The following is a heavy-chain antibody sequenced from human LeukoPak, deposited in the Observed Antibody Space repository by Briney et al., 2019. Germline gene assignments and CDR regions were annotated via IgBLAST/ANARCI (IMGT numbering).Heavy chain of an antibody. D-gene: IGHD1-26*01. CDR2: ISYDGSNK. J-gene: IGHJ4*02. CDR3: ARDAFAGTCDY. Sequence: GGSLRLSCAASEFTFSSYAMHWVRQAPGKGLEWVAVISYDGSNKYYADSVKGRFTISRDNSKNTLYLQMNSLRAEDTAVYYCARDAFAGTCDYWGQGTLVTVSS. V-gene: IGHV3-30*01. CDR1: EFTFSSYA.